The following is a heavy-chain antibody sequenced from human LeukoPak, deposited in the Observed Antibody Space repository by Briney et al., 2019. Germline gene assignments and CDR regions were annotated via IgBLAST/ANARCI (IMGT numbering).Heavy chain of an antibody. Sequence: PGGSLRLSCAASGFTFSSNAMSWVRQAPGKGLGWLSAISGNGGSTYYADSGMGRFTISRDNSKNTLYLQMNSLRAEDTAVYYCAKRSSGYSFDYWGQGTLVTVSS. CDR2: ISGNGGST. V-gene: IGHV3-23*01. J-gene: IGHJ4*02. CDR1: GFTFSSNA. CDR3: AKRSSGYSFDY. D-gene: IGHD3-22*01.